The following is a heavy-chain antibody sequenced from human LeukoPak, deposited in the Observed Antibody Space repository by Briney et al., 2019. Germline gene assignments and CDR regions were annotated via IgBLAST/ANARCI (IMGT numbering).Heavy chain of an antibody. CDR3: AKDQYFMVRGFDY. J-gene: IGHJ4*02. V-gene: IGHV3-30*18. CDR2: ISYDGSNK. D-gene: IGHD3-10*01. CDR1: GFTFSSYD. Sequence: GGSLRLSCAASGFTFSSYDMHWVRQAPGKGLEWVAVISYDGSNKYYADSVKGRFTISRDNSKNTLYLQMNSLRAEDTAVYYCAKDQYFMVRGFDYWGQGTLVTVSS.